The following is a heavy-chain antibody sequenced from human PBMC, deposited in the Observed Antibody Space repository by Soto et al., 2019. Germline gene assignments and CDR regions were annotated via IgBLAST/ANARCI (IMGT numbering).Heavy chain of an antibody. Sequence: EVQLVESGGGLVQPGGSLRLSCAASGFTFSSYSMNWVRQAPGKGLEWVSYISSSSSTIYYADSVKGRFIISRDNAKNSMYLQMNSLRAEDTAVYYCARDREAGTFFFDYWGQGTLVTVSS. CDR2: ISSSSSTI. CDR3: ARDREAGTFFFDY. D-gene: IGHD6-13*01. V-gene: IGHV3-48*01. CDR1: GFTFSSYS. J-gene: IGHJ4*02.